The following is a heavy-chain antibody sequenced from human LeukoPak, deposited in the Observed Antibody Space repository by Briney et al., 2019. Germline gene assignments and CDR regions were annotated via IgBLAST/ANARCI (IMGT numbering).Heavy chain of an antibody. V-gene: IGHV3-33*01. D-gene: IGHD6-13*01. Sequence: GRSLRLSCAASGFSLSAYGVHWVRQAPGKGLEWVAVIWYDGTSKDYADSVKDRFTFSRDNSKNTLYLQMNSLTVEDTPVYYCARSQSSSLIDYWGQGTLVTVSS. J-gene: IGHJ4*02. CDR2: IWYDGTSK. CDR3: ARSQSSSLIDY. CDR1: GFSLSAYG.